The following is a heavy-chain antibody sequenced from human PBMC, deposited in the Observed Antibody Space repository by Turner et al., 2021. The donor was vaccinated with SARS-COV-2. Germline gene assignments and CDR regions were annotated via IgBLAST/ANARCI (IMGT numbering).Heavy chain of an antibody. CDR2: ISHSGST. J-gene: IGHJ6*02. V-gene: IGHV4-34*01. CDR3: ARVNYGGVTVRDYYSYYGMDV. CDR1: GGSVSGYY. Sequence: QVQLPQWGAGLLKPSETLSLTCAAYGGSVSGYYWPWIRQSPGKGLEWIGEISHSGSTTYNPSLKSRVTLSVDRSKIQFSLRLSSVTAADTAVYYCARVNYGGVTVRDYYSYYGMDVWGQGTTVTVS. D-gene: IGHD2-21*02.